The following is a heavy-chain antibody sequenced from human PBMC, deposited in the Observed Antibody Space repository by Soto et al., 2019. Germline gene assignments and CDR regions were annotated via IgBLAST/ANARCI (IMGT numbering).Heavy chain of an antibody. D-gene: IGHD1-26*01. CDR1: GGTFSNDA. Sequence: QVQLVQSGPEVKKPGSSVKVSCKASGGTFSNDAISWVRQAPGQGLEWMGGIIPIYGVTNYEQKFQGRVAITVPGSTNTAYMELSSLRFEDTAVYYCASVGLTVNGVDVWGQGTALTVSS. CDR3: ASVGLTVNGVDV. J-gene: IGHJ6*02. CDR2: IIPIYGVT. V-gene: IGHV1-69*01.